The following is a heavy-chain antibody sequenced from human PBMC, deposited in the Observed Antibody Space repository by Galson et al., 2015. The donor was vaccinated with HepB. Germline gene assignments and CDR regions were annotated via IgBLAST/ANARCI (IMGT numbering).Heavy chain of an antibody. Sequence: SLRLSCAASGFTFSSYAMHWVRQAPGKGLEWVADMSYDGSNKYYADSEMNRFTISIGNSKNTLYLQMNSLLAEDTAVYYCPRDNRSSPTLDFWGPGTPVPVSS. D-gene: IGHD6-13*01. CDR1: GFTFSSYA. CDR2: MSYDGSNK. CDR3: PRDNRSSPTLDF. V-gene: IGHV3-30-3*01. J-gene: IGHJ4*02.